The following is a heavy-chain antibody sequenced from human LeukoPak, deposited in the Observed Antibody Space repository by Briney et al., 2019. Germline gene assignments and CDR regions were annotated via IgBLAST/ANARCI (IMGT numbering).Heavy chain of an antibody. J-gene: IGHJ4*02. CDR1: GGSISSGSYY. CDR2: IYTSGST. D-gene: IGHD3-16*02. Sequence: SQTLSLTCTVSGGSISSGSYYWSWIRQPAGKGLEWIGRIYTSGSTNYNPSLKSRVTMSVDTSKNQFSLKLSSVTAADTAVYYCARVSDYVWGSYLYFDYWGQGTLVTVSS. CDR3: ARVSDYVWGSYLYFDY. V-gene: IGHV4-61*02.